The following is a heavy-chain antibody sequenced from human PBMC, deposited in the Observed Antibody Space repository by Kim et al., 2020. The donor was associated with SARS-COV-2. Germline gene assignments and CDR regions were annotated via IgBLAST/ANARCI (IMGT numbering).Heavy chain of an antibody. Sequence: SETLSLTCTVPGGSISSYYWSWIRQPPGKGLEWIGYIYYSGSTNYNPSLKSRVTISVDTSKNQFSLKLSSVTAADTAVYYCAREVAARRGIFDYLGQGTLVIVSS. CDR2: IYYSGST. CDR3: AREVAARRGIFDY. CDR1: GGSISSYY. D-gene: IGHD6-6*01. J-gene: IGHJ4*02. V-gene: IGHV4-59*12.